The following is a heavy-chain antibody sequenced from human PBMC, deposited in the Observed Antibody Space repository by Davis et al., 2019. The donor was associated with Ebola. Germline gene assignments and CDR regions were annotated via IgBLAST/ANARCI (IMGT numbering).Heavy chain of an antibody. V-gene: IGHV1-3*01. Sequence: AASVKVSCKASGYTFTSYAMHWVRQAPGQRLEWMGWINAGNGNTKYSQKFQGRVTITRDTSASTAYMEVNSLTSEDMAVYYCARDEFDFWGQGTLVTVSS. J-gene: IGHJ4*02. CDR3: ARDEFDF. CDR2: INAGNGNT. CDR1: GYTFTSYA.